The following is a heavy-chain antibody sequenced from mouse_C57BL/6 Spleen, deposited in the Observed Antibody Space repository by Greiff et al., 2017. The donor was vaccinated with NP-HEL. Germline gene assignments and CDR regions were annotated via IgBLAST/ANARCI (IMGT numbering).Heavy chain of an antibody. CDR1: GYAFSSSW. J-gene: IGHJ2*01. V-gene: IGHV1-82*01. D-gene: IGHD1-1*01. CDR2: IYPGDGDT. Sequence: VKVVESGPELVKPGASVKISCKASGYAFSSSWMNWVKQRPGKGLEWIGRIYPGDGDTNYNGKFKGKATLTADKSSSTAYMQLSSLTSEDSAVYFCAREDYYDSSSYYFDYWGQGTTLTVSS. CDR3: AREDYYDSSSYYFDY.